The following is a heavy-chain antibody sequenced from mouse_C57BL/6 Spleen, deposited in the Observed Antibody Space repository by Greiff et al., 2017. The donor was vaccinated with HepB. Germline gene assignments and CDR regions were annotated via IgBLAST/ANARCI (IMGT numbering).Heavy chain of an antibody. Sequence: EVMLVESGGDLVKPGGSLKLSCAASGFTFSSYGMSWVRQTPDKRLEWVATISSGGSYTYYPDSVKGRFTISRDNAKNTLYLQMSSLKSEDTAMYYCARPSAQAMYYFDYWGQGTTLTVSS. V-gene: IGHV5-6*01. J-gene: IGHJ2*01. CDR2: ISSGGSYT. D-gene: IGHD3-2*02. CDR1: GFTFSSYG. CDR3: ARPSAQAMYYFDY.